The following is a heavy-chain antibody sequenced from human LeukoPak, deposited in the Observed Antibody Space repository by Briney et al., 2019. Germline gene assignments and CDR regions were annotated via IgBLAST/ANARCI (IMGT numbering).Heavy chain of an antibody. CDR3: ARGRGSGWYPFAY. CDR2: MYYGGSP. D-gene: IGHD6-19*01. J-gene: IGHJ4*02. Sequence: SETLSLTCIVSGVYIDTNSHYWGWVRQPPGKGLEWIGTMYYGGSPDHNPSLNSRVTISLDASKNQFSLKLDSVTAADTAIYYCARGRGSGWYPFAYWGQGTLVTVSS. CDR1: GVYIDTNSHY. V-gene: IGHV4-39*02.